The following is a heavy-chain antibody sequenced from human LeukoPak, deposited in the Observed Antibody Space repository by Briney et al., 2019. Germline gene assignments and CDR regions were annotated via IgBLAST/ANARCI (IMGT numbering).Heavy chain of an antibody. J-gene: IGHJ6*02. V-gene: IGHV1-69*04. CDR3: ACGARHSYSGMDV. CDR1: GGTFISYA. D-gene: IGHD6-25*01. Sequence: SVKVSCKASGGTFISYAMSWVRQAPGKGREWMARIIPILRIAHYPQIFQRRVTITAYKSTRTAYMELSSLISDDSAVYYCACGARHSYSGMDVWGQGTTVTVSS. CDR2: IIPILRIA.